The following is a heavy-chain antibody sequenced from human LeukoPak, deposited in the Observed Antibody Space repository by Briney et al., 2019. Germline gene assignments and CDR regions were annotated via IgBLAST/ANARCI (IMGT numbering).Heavy chain of an antibody. V-gene: IGHV4-34*01. Sequence: SETLSLTCAVYGGSFSGYYWSWIRQPPGKGLEWIGEINHSESTNYNPSLKSRVTISVDTSKNQFSLKLSSVTAADTAVYYCARSVDTAMVTPFDYRGQGTLVTVSS. CDR1: GGSFSGYY. D-gene: IGHD5-18*01. CDR2: INHSEST. J-gene: IGHJ4*02. CDR3: ARSVDTAMVTPFDY.